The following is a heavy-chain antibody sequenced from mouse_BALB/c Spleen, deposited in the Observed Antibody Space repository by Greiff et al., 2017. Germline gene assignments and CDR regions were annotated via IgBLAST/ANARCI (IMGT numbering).Heavy chain of an antibody. J-gene: IGHJ3*01. V-gene: IGHV5-6-5*01. Sequence: EVQVVESGGGLVKPGGSLKLSCAASGFTFSSYAMSWVRQTPEKRLEWVASISSGGSTYYPDSVKGRFSISRDNARNILYLQLSSLRSEDTAMYYCARYRNTMITTGFAYWGQGTLVTVSA. CDR2: ISSGGST. CDR3: ARYRNTMITTGFAY. D-gene: IGHD2-4*01. CDR1: GFTFSSYA.